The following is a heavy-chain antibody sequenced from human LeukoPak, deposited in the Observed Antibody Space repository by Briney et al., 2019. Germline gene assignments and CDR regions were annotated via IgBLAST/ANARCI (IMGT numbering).Heavy chain of an antibody. J-gene: IGHJ4*02. CDR2: VNPNSGNT. CDR3: ARVDGSADY. CDR1: GYTFTRYD. D-gene: IGHD1-26*01. Sequence: ASVKVSCKTSGYTFTRYDINWVRQATGQGLEWMGWVNPNSGNTGYAQKFQGRVTISRDTSISTAYMELSGLRSEDTAVYYCARVDGSADYWGQGTLVTVSS. V-gene: IGHV1-8*03.